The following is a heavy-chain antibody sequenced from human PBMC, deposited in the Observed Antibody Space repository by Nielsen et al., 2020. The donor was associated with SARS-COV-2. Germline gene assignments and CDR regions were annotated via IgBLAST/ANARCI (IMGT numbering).Heavy chain of an antibody. V-gene: IGHV1-2*02. Sequence: ASVKVSCKASGYTFTGYYMHWVRQAPGQGLEWMGWINPNSGGTNYAQKFQGRVTMTRDTSISTAYMELSRLRSDDTAVYYCARDIGYGGPTRGMDVWGQGTTVTVSS. J-gene: IGHJ6*02. CDR2: INPNSGGT. CDR1: GYTFTGYY. D-gene: IGHD4-23*01. CDR3: ARDIGYGGPTRGMDV.